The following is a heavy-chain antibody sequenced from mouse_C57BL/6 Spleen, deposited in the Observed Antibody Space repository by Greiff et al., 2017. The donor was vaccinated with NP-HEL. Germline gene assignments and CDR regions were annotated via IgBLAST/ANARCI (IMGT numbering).Heavy chain of an antibody. CDR3: ARHEGTGYYFDC. Sequence: VMLVESGPGLVAPSQSLSITCTVSGFSLTSYGVHWVRQPPGKGLEWLVVIWSDGSTTCNSAYKSRLSNSKDNSKSQVFLTMNSLQTDDTAMYYCARHEGTGYYFDCWGQGTTLTVSS. D-gene: IGHD3-3*01. CDR1: GFSLTSYG. V-gene: IGHV2-6-1*01. J-gene: IGHJ2*01. CDR2: IWSDGST.